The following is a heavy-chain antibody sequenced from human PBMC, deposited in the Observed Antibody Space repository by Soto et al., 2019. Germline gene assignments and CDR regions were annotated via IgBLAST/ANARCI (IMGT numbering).Heavy chain of an antibody. V-gene: IGHV3-49*04. J-gene: IGHJ5*02. D-gene: IGHD2-15*01. Sequence: PGGPLRLSGATFGFTFRAHGMSWVGQSPGKGLDWVGFIRSRRYGATTEYAASVKVRFFISRDDAKSIAYLQMHDLETEDIAVYYCTRAPLRCSGGSCYSVDAWGQGSLLTVSS. CDR1: GFTFRAHG. CDR2: IRSRRYGATT. CDR3: TRAPLRCSGGSCYSVDA.